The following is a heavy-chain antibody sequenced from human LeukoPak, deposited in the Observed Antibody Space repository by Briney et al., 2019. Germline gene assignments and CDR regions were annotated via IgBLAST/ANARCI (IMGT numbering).Heavy chain of an antibody. D-gene: IGHD3-10*01. CDR2: INPSDGST. Sequence: ASVKVSCKASNSTFSGMSWVRQAPGQGLEWMGIINPSDGSTSYAQKFQGRVTMTRDTSTSTVYMELSSLRSEDTAVYYCAMGERVRGVNWGQGTLVTVSS. V-gene: IGHV1-46*01. CDR3: AMGERVRGVN. CDR1: NSTFSG. J-gene: IGHJ4*02.